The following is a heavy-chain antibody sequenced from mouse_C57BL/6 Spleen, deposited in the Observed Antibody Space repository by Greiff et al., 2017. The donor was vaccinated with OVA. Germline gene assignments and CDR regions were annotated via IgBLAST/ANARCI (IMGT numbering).Heavy chain of an antibody. CDR2: IHPNSGST. J-gene: IGHJ1*03. V-gene: IGHV1-64*01. Sequence: QVQLQQPGAELVKPGASVELSCKASGYTFTSYWMPWVKQRPGQGLEWIGMIHPNSGSTNYNEKFKSKATLTVDKSSSTAYMQLSSLTSEDSAVYYCARGPHYYGSRDWYFDVWGTGTTVTVSS. D-gene: IGHD1-1*01. CDR3: ARGPHYYGSRDWYFDV. CDR1: GYTFTSYW.